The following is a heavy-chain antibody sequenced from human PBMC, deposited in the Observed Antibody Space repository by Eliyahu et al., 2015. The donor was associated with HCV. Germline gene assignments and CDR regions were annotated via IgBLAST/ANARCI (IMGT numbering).Heavy chain of an antibody. CDR3: ARGRLLWFGASESSWDYFDY. CDR1: GFTFSDYX. Sequence: QVQLVESGGGLVKPGGSLRLSCAASGFTFSDYXMXWIRQAPGKGLEWVSYISSSGSTIYYADSVKGRFTISRDNAKNSLYLQMNSLRAEDTAVYYCARGRLLWFGASESSWDYFDYWGQGTLVTVSS. CDR2: ISSSGSTI. J-gene: IGHJ4*02. V-gene: IGHV3-11*01. D-gene: IGHD3-10*01.